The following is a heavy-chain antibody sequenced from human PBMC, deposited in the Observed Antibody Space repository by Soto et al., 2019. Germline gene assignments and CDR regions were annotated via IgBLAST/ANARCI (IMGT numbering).Heavy chain of an antibody. V-gene: IGHV1-2*02. CDR3: ARVTLNTGNWFAP. CDR1: GYTFTDYF. CDR2: INPKSRGT. J-gene: IGHJ5*02. Sequence: QVQLVQSGAEVRKPGASVKVSCKASGYTFTDYFIHWVRQAPGQGFEWMGWINPKSRGTNYAQKCEGRVTMPRDTSNSTAYMELRGLRSDATTVYYCARVTLNTGNWFAPWGQGPLVTVSP. D-gene: IGHD4-17*01.